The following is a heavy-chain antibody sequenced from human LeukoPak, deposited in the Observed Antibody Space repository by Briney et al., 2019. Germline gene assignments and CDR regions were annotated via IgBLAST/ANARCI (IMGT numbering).Heavy chain of an antibody. CDR3: ARSPSSDY. Sequence: GGSLRLSCAASGFTVSSNYMSWVRQAPGKGLEWVSVIYSGGSTYFADSVKGRFTISRDNSKNTLFLQMNSLRAEDTAVYYCARSPSSDYWGQGTLVTVSS. CDR1: GFTVSSNY. V-gene: IGHV3-66*01. J-gene: IGHJ4*02. D-gene: IGHD2-2*01. CDR2: IYSGGST.